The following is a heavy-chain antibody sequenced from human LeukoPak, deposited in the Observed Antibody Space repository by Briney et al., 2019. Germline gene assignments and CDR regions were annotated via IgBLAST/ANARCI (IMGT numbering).Heavy chain of an antibody. V-gene: IGHV1-69*01. Sequence: ASVKVPCKASGGTFSSYAISWVRQAPGQGLEWMGGIIPIFGTANYAQKFQGRVTITADESTSTAYMELSSLRSEDTAVYYCASERLDDAFDIWGQGTMVTVSS. CDR1: GGTFSSYA. J-gene: IGHJ3*02. CDR3: ASERLDDAFDI. CDR2: IIPIFGTA. D-gene: IGHD3-22*01.